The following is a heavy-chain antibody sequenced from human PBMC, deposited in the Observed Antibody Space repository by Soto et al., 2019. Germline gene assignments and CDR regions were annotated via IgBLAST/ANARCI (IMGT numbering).Heavy chain of an antibody. D-gene: IGHD4-17*01. CDR1: VGTFTTSS. J-gene: IGHJ3*02. CDR3: ARGQEYGGNSDAFDI. V-gene: IGHV1-69*14. CDR2: ILPIFGTA. Sequence: QVQLVQSGAEVKKPGSSVKVSCKASVGTFTTSSINWVRQAPGQRPEWMGNILPIFGTADYAQKFQDRVTFTADKSTNTAYMELRSLLSEDTAVYYCARGQEYGGNSDAFDIWGQGTVVTVSS.